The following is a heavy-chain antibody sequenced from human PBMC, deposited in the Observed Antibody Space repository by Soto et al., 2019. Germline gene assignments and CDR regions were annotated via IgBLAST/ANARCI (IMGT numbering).Heavy chain of an antibody. CDR3: VSNIAGAGTTGDY. V-gene: IGHV1-69*06. CDR1: GGTFSSYA. Sequence: GASVKVSCKASGGTFSSYAIRWVRQAPGQGLEWMGGIIPIFGTANYAQKFQGRVTITADKSTSTAYMELSSLRSEDTAVYYCVSNIAGAGTTGDYWGQGTLVTVSS. CDR2: IIPIFGTA. D-gene: IGHD6-19*01. J-gene: IGHJ4*02.